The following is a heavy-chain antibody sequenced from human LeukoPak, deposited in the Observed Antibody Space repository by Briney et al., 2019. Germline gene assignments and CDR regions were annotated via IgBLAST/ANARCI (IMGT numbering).Heavy chain of an antibody. Sequence: PGGSLRLSCVASGFNFRSFGMHWVRQAPGKGLEGVAAIWDDGGNRYYADSLKVRFTVPRDNSKNTLHLQVSSVRAEDTAVYSCPRDAGGGFNSFNYWGQGVLVTVSS. V-gene: IGHV3-33*01. D-gene: IGHD3-16*01. CDR2: IWDDGGNR. CDR1: GFNFRSFG. CDR3: PRDAGGGFNSFNY. J-gene: IGHJ4*02.